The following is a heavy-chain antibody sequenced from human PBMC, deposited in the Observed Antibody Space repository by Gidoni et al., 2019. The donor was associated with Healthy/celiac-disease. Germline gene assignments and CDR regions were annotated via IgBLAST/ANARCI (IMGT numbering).Heavy chain of an antibody. D-gene: IGHD2-2*01. V-gene: IGHV3-30*18. J-gene: IGHJ6*02. CDR2: ISYDGSNK. CDR3: AKDLGYCSSTSCYFWGNYYYYYGMDV. Sequence: QVQLVESGGGVVQPGRSLRLSCAASGFTFSSYGMHWVRQAPGKGLEGVAVISYDGSNKSYAVSVKGRFTISRDNSKNTLYLQMNSLRAEDTAVYYCAKDLGYCSSTSCYFWGNYYYYYGMDVWGQGTTVTVSS. CDR1: GFTFSSYG.